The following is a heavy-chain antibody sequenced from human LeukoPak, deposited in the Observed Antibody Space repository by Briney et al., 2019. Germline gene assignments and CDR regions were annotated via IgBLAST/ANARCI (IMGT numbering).Heavy chain of an antibody. CDR3: AKAVSNWNDAPFDY. J-gene: IGHJ4*02. D-gene: IGHD1-20*01. CDR2: ISTSGDST. V-gene: IGHV3-23*01. Sequence: PGGSLRLSCAASGFTFSTYAMNWVRQAPGKGLEWVSRISTSGDSTYYAHSVKGRFTISRDNSKDTLYLQMSSLRAEDTALYYCAKAVSNWNDAPFDYWGQGTLVTVSS. CDR1: GFTFSTYA.